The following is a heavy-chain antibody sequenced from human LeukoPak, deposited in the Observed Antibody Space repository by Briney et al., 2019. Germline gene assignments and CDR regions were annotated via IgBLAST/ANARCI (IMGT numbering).Heavy chain of an antibody. CDR3: ARARGDIVVVPAAIWFDP. CDR2: IKPNNGGT. CDR1: GYTFTGYY. Sequence: AAVKVSCKASGYTFTGYYMHWVRQAPGPGLEWMGWIKPNNGGTNYAQKFQGRVTMTRDTSISTAYMELSRLRSDDTAVYYCARARGDIVVVPAAIWFDPWGQGTLVTVSS. D-gene: IGHD2-2*01. J-gene: IGHJ5*02. V-gene: IGHV1-2*02.